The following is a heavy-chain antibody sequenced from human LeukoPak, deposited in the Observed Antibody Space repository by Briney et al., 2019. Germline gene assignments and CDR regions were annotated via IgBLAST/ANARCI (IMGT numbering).Heavy chain of an antibody. CDR1: GFTFSDCY. J-gene: IGHJ4*02. CDR3: ARKVVGVPAATPYFGY. D-gene: IGHD2-2*01. CDR2: ISSSGSTI. Sequence: GGSLRLSCAASGFTFSDCYMSWIRQAPGKGLEWVSYISSSGSTIYYADSVKGRFAISRDNAKNSLYLQMNSLRAEDTAVYYCARKVVGVPAATPYFGYWGQGTLVTVSS. V-gene: IGHV3-11*01.